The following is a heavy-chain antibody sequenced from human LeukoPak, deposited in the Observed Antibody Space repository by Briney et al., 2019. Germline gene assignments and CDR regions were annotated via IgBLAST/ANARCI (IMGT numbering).Heavy chain of an antibody. CDR2: INHSGST. V-gene: IGHV4-34*01. J-gene: IGHJ5*02. D-gene: IGHD6-19*01. CDR3: ARGYSSGWYSSRNWFDP. Sequence: SETLSLTGAVYGGSFSGYYWSWIRQPPGKGLEWIGEINHSGSTNYNPSLKSRVTISVDTSKNQFSLKLSSVTAADTAVYYCARGYSSGWYSSRNWFDPWGQGTLVTVSS. CDR1: GGSFSGYY.